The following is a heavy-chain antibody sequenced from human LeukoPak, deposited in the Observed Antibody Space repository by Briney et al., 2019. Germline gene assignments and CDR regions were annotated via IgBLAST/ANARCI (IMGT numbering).Heavy chain of an antibody. Sequence: GGSLRLSCAASGFTFSSYTMTWVRQAPGKGLKWVSTITTGGGNTYYADSVEGRFTVSRDDSKNTLYLQMNSLRAEDTAVYYCAKDGGLWVSAHWGDSWGRGTLVTVSS. V-gene: IGHV3-23*01. CDR3: AKDGGLWVSAHWGDS. CDR2: ITTGGGNT. J-gene: IGHJ4*02. D-gene: IGHD7-27*01. CDR1: GFTFSSYT.